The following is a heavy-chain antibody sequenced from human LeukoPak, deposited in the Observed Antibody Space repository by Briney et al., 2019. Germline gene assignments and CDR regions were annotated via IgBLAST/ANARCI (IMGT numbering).Heavy chain of an antibody. V-gene: IGHV3-7*01. Sequence: PGGSLRLSCAASGFTFSSYWMSWVRQAPGKGLEWVANIKQDASEKYYVDSVMGRFAISRDNAKNSLYLQMNSLRAEDTAVYYCAKESCSGGSCYSDAFDIWGQGTMVTVSS. D-gene: IGHD2-15*01. J-gene: IGHJ3*02. CDR1: GFTFSSYW. CDR3: AKESCSGGSCYSDAFDI. CDR2: IKQDASEK.